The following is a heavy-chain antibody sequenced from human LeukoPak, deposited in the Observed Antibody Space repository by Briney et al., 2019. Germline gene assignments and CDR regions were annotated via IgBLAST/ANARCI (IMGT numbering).Heavy chain of an antibody. J-gene: IGHJ4*02. CDR3: ARDQLDSSGYIDY. D-gene: IGHD6-19*01. V-gene: IGHV4-59*01. CDR2: IYYSGST. Sequence: SETLSLICTVSGGSISSYYWSWIRQPPGKGLEWIGYIYYSGSTNYNPSLKSRVTISVDTSKNQFSLKLSSVTAADTAVYYCARDQLDSSGYIDYWGQGTLVTVSS. CDR1: GGSISSYY.